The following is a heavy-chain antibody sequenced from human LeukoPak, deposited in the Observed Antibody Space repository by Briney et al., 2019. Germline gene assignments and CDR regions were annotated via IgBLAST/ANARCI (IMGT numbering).Heavy chain of an antibody. J-gene: IGHJ4*02. Sequence: GGSLRLSCAASGFNSSSYGMHWVRQAPGKGLEWEAVISYDGSNKYYADSVKGRFTISRDNSKNTLYLQMSSPRSEDTAVYYCARGSEVYSYGFAFDYWGQGTLVTVSS. CDR2: ISYDGSNK. D-gene: IGHD5-18*01. CDR1: GFNSSSYG. CDR3: ARGSEVYSYGFAFDY. V-gene: IGHV3-30*03.